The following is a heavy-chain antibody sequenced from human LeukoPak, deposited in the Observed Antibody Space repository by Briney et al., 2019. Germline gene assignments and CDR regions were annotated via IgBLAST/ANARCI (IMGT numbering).Heavy chain of an antibody. Sequence: SETLSLTCTVSGGSISSSSYYWGWIRQPPGKGLEWIGSIYYSGSTYYNPSLKSRVTISVDTSKNQLSLKLSSVTAADTAVYYCASSVGATILPFDYWGQGTLVTVSS. D-gene: IGHD1-26*01. CDR1: GGSISSSSYY. CDR2: IYYSGST. V-gene: IGHV4-39*01. CDR3: ASSVGATILPFDY. J-gene: IGHJ4*02.